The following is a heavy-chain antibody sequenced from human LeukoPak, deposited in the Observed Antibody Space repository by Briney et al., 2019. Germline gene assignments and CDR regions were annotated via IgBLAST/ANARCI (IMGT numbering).Heavy chain of an antibody. CDR1: GGSVSNYY. J-gene: IGHJ5*02. CDR2: IYYTET. V-gene: IGHV4-59*02. Sequence: PSETLSLTCTVSGGSVSNYYWSWLRQSPGKGLEWIGYIYYTETSYNPSLNSRLSISVDTPKKQFSLNLRSVTAADTAVYYCVRGPYGSSISNWFDPWGQGLLVTVSS. D-gene: IGHD3-10*01. CDR3: VRGPYGSSISNWFDP.